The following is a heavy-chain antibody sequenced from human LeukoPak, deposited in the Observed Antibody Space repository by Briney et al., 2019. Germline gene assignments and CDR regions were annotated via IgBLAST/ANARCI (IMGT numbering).Heavy chain of an antibody. V-gene: IGHV4-59*10. J-gene: IGHJ3*02. D-gene: IGHD3-10*01. CDR1: GGSFSGYY. CDR2: IYTSGST. CDR3: ARCLLWFGEDCDAFEI. Sequence: PSETLSLTCAVYGGSFSGYYWSWIRQPAGKGLEWIGRIYTSGSTNYNPSLKSRVTMSVDTSKNQFSLKLTSVTAADTAVYYCARCLLWFGEDCDAFEIWGQGTMVTVSS.